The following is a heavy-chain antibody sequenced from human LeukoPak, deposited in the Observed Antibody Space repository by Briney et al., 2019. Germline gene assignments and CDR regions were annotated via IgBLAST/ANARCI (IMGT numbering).Heavy chain of an antibody. CDR2: ISTRNGDT. V-gene: IGHV1-3*04. Sequence: ASVKVSCKASGYTFTSYAMHWVRQAPGQRLEWMGWISTRNGDTKYAQRLQGRVTVTADTSTTTAYMELRSLRSDDSAVYYCAIWFGEAPKFLGPLDGWGQGTLVIVSS. CDR1: GYTFTSYA. J-gene: IGHJ4*02. CDR3: AIWFGEAPKFLGPLDG. D-gene: IGHD3-10*01.